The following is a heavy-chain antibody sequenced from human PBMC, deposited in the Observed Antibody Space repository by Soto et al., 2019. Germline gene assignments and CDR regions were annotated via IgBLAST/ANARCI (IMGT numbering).Heavy chain of an antibody. CDR2: IKSKTDGGTT. J-gene: IGHJ4*02. D-gene: IGHD2-15*01. Sequence: GGSLRLSCAASGCTFSNAWMNWIRQAPGKGLEWVGRIKSKTDGGTTDYAAPVKGRFTISRDDSKNTLYLQMNSLKTEDTAVYYCTTLYGGKEVGYWGQGTLVTVSS. CDR1: GCTFSNAW. V-gene: IGHV3-15*07. CDR3: TTLYGGKEVGY.